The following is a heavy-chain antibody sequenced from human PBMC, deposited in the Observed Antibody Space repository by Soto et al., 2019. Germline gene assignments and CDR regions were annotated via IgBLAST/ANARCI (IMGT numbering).Heavy chain of an antibody. CDR3: ARTDLHSSSWSSDY. D-gene: IGHD6-13*01. Sequence: SETLALTCAISGDSVSSNIAAGYWNRQSPSGGLEWLGRTYYRSRWYNDYAVSVRSRITINPDTSKNQFSLQLNSVTPEDTAVYYCARTDLHSSSWSSDYWGQGTLVTVSS. V-gene: IGHV6-1*01. CDR1: GDSVSSNIAA. CDR2: TYYRSRWYN. J-gene: IGHJ4*02.